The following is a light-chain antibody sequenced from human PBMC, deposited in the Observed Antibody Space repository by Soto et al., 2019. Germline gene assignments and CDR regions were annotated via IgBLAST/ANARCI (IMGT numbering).Light chain of an antibody. CDR3: QQYASLPIT. CDR1: QYISTY. Sequence: DIQMTQSPSSLSASVGDSLTITCRASQYISTYLNWYQQKPGKAPKLLIYDASNLDTGVPSRFTGSGSGTDFTFTITSLQSDDVATYYCQQYASLPITFGQGTRLEIK. CDR2: DAS. V-gene: IGKV1-33*01. J-gene: IGKJ5*01.